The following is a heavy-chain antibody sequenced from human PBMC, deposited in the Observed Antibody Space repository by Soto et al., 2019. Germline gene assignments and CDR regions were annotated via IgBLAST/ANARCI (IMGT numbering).Heavy chain of an antibody. CDR1: GYSFTSYW. D-gene: IGHD2-2*01. J-gene: IGHJ4*02. CDR3: ARCISTSCPFDY. Sequence: PGESLKISCKGSGYSFTSYWISWVRQMPGKGLEWMGRIDPSDSYTNYSPSFQGHVTISADKSISTAYLQWSSLRASDTAMYYCARCISTSCPFDYWGRGTLVTVSS. V-gene: IGHV5-10-1*01. CDR2: IDPSDSYT.